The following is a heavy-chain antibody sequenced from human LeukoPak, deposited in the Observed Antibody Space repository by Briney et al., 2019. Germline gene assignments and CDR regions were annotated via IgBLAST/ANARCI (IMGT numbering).Heavy chain of an antibody. CDR1: GYSFTSYW. J-gene: IGHJ3*02. V-gene: IGHV5-51*01. Sequence: GEFLKISCQGSGYSFTSYWIGWVRQMPGKGLEWMGIIYPGDSDTRYSPSFQGQVTISADKPISTAYLQWSGLKASDTAMYYCARLAYCGGDCFRAFDIWGQGTMVTVSS. CDR3: ARLAYCGGDCFRAFDI. CDR2: IYPGDSDT. D-gene: IGHD2-21*02.